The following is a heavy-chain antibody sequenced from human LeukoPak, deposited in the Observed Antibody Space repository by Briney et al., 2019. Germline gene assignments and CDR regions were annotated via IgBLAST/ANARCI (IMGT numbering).Heavy chain of an antibody. CDR1: GYTFTGYY. Sequence: ASVKVSCKASGYTFTGYYMHWVRQAPGQGLEWMGWINPNSGGTNYAQKFQGRVTMTRDTSISTAYMELSRLRSDDTAVYYCAKTIVGATPHDAFDIWGQGTMVTVSS. V-gene: IGHV1-2*02. J-gene: IGHJ3*02. D-gene: IGHD1-26*01. CDR2: INPNSGGT. CDR3: AKTIVGATPHDAFDI.